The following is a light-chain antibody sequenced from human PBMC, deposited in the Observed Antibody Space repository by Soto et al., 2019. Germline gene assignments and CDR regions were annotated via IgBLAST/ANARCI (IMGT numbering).Light chain of an antibody. CDR3: QQYKNWPPIT. J-gene: IGKJ5*01. V-gene: IGKV3-15*01. Sequence: EIVLTQSPVTLSVSPGDTATLSCRASQRVSNHFAWYQQKPGQAPRLLIYAASTRAAGVPVRFSGSGSETEFTLTIRSLQSEDFAVYFCQQYKNWPPITFGQGTRLEIK. CDR1: QRVSNH. CDR2: AAS.